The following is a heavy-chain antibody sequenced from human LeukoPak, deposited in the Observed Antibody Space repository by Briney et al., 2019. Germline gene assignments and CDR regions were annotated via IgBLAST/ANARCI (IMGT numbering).Heavy chain of an antibody. CDR1: GFTFSSYG. V-gene: IGHV3-30*02. D-gene: IGHD3-22*01. Sequence: PGGSLRLSCAASGFTFSSYGMHWVRQAPGKGLEWVAFIRYDGSNKYYADSVKGRFTTSRDNSKNTLYLQMNSLRAEDTAVYYCAKDLSKNYYDSSGYPAPPFDYWGQGTLVTVSS. CDR3: AKDLSKNYYDSSGYPAPPFDY. J-gene: IGHJ4*02. CDR2: IRYDGSNK.